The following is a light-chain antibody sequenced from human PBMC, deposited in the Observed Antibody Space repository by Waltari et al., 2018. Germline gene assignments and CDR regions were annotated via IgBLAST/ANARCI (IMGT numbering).Light chain of an antibody. CDR3: QQYDNWPPIT. CDR1: QNIRSN. Sequence: EIVMTQSPATLSVSQGERATLSCRASQNIRSNLAWYRQKPGQAPRLLIYGASFRATGIPARISGSGSGTEFTLTISSLQSEDFAVYYCQQYDNWPPITFGQGTKLEIK. CDR2: GAS. J-gene: IGKJ2*01. V-gene: IGKV3-15*01.